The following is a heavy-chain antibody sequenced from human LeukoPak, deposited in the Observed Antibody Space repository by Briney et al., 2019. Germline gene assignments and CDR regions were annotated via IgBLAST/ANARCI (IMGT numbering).Heavy chain of an antibody. CDR3: ARDFLPFGGVIGLEAFDI. CDR2: IWYDGSYK. CDR1: GFTFSSYG. J-gene: IGHJ3*02. Sequence: GRSLRLSCAASGFTFSSYGMHWVRQAPGKGLEWVAVIWYDGSYKYYADSVKGRFTISRDNSKNTLYLQMNSLRAEDTAVYYCARDFLPFGGVIGLEAFDIWGQGTMVTVSS. V-gene: IGHV3-33*01. D-gene: IGHD3-16*02.